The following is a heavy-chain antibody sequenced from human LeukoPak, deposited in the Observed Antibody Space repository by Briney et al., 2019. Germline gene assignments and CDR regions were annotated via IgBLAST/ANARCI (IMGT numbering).Heavy chain of an antibody. J-gene: IGHJ2*01. V-gene: IGHV4-59*08. Sequence: SETLSLTCVVSGVSIRSYYWSWIRQPPGKGPEWIGYIYYTGTIIYNPSLKSRVTISTDTSKNQIYLRLNSVTAADTAVYYCATTEYSTGWNDWYFDLWGRGTLVTVSS. D-gene: IGHD6-19*01. CDR1: GVSIRSYY. CDR2: IYYTGTI. CDR3: ATTEYSTGWNDWYFDL.